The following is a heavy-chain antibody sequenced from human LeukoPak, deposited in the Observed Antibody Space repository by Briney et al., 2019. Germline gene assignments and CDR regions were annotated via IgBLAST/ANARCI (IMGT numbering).Heavy chain of an antibody. CDR2: IYYSGST. D-gene: IGHD3-9*01. V-gene: IGHV4-59*01. CDR1: GGSISSYY. Sequence: SETLSLTCTVSGGSISSYYRSWIRQPPGKGLEWIGYIYYSGSTNYNPSLKGRVTISVDTSKNQFSLKLSSVTAADTAVYYCARAKRYFDWLSHFDYWGQGTLVTVSS. J-gene: IGHJ4*02. CDR3: ARAKRYFDWLSHFDY.